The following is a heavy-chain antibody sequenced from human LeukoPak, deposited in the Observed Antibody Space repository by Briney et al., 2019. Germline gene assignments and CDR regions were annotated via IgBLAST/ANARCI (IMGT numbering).Heavy chain of an antibody. CDR3: ARDSLEYYYDSSGYYFSDY. D-gene: IGHD3-22*01. CDR2: ISAYNGNT. CDR1: GYTFTSYG. J-gene: IGHJ4*02. Sequence: ASVKVSCKASGYTFTSYGIGWVRQAPGQGLEWMGWISAYNGNTNYAQKLQGRVTMTTDTSTSTAYMELRSLRSDDTAVYYCARDSLEYYYDSSGYYFSDYWGQGTLVTVSS. V-gene: IGHV1-18*01.